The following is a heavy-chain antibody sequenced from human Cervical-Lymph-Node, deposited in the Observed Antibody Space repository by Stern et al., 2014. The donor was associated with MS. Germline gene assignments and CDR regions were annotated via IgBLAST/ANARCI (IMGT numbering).Heavy chain of an antibody. D-gene: IGHD4-17*01. CDR3: ARDYGDYAFDY. CDR2: ICPGDPDT. Sequence: EVQLVESGAEVKKPGESLKISCKGSGYSFTANWIAWVRQMPGKGPEWMGIICPGDPDTRNSPSFEGQVTIAAAKSITKAYLQWSSLKASDAAMYCCARDYGDYAFDYWGQGTLVTVSS. V-gene: IGHV5-51*01. J-gene: IGHJ4*02. CDR1: GYSFTANW.